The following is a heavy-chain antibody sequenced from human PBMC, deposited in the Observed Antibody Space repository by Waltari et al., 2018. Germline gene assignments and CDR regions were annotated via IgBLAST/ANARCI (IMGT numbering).Heavy chain of an antibody. CDR1: GFTINNNY. V-gene: IGHV3-53*01. D-gene: IGHD5-12*01. J-gene: IGHJ4*02. Sequence: EVQLVESGGGLIQPGGSLRLSCAASGFTINNNYMSWVRQAPGKGLEWVSVIYAGSGGTFYAESVKGRFTVSRDNSKNTLYLDLNSLTAEDTAVYYCARAGLGSPLQWLQLLDSWGRGTLVTVSS. CDR3: ARAGLGSPLQWLQLLDS. CDR2: IYAGSGGT.